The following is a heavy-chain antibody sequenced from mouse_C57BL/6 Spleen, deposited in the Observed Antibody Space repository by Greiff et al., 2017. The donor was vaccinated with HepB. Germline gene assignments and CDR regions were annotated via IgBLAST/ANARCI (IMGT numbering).Heavy chain of an antibody. Sequence: EVQLQQSGPELVKPGASVKIPCKASGYTFTDYNMDWVKQSHGKSLEWIGDINPNNGGTIYNQKFKGKATLTVDKSSSTAYMELRSLTSEDTAVYYCARRDPYAMDYWGQGTSVTVSS. D-gene: IGHD3-3*01. V-gene: IGHV1-18*01. CDR1: GYTFTDYN. J-gene: IGHJ4*01. CDR2: INPNNGGT. CDR3: ARRDPYAMDY.